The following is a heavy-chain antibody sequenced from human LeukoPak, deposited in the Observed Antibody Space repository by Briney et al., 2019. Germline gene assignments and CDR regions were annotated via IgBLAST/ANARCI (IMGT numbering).Heavy chain of an antibody. D-gene: IGHD2-21*01. J-gene: IGHJ4*02. Sequence: GGSLRLSCAASGFTFSSYWMSWVRQAPGKGLEWVANIKQDGSEKYYVDSVKGRFTISRDSSKNTLFLQMNRLRPEDAAVYYCAKAPVTTCRGAYCYPFDYWGQGTLVTVSS. CDR2: IKQDGSEK. CDR3: AKAPVTTCRGAYCYPFDY. V-gene: IGHV3-7*03. CDR1: GFTFSSYW.